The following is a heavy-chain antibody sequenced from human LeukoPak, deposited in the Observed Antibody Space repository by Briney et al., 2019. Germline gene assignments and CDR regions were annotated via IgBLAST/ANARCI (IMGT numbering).Heavy chain of an antibody. Sequence: SETLSLTCTVSGGSISSSSYYWGWIRQPPGKGLEWIGSIYYSGSTYCNPSLKSRVTISVDKSKNQFSLKLRFVTAADTAVYYCARGYPGFDYWGQGTLVSVSS. CDR1: GGSISSSSYY. D-gene: IGHD1-26*01. J-gene: IGHJ4*02. CDR3: ARGYPGFDY. V-gene: IGHV4-39*07. CDR2: IYYSGST.